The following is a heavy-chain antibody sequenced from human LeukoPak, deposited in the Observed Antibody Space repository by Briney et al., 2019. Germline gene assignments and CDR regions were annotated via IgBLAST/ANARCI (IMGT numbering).Heavy chain of an antibody. CDR1: GFTFSSYW. CDR3: AKDTGYSYGYLDLGGPNAFDI. J-gene: IGHJ3*02. V-gene: IGHV3-74*01. Sequence: PGGSLRLSCAASGFTFSSYWMHWVRHAPGKGLVWVSRINSDGSSTSYADSVKGRFTISRDNAKNTLYLQMNSLRAEDTAVYYCAKDTGYSYGYLDLGGPNAFDIWGQGTMVTVSS. D-gene: IGHD5-18*01. CDR2: INSDGSST.